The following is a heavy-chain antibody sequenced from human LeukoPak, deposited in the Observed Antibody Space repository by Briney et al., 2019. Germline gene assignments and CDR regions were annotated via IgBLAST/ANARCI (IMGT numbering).Heavy chain of an antibody. CDR2: IRYDGSNK. Sequence: PGGSLRLSCAASGFTLSGRGMHWARRAPGKGLEWVAFIRYDGSNKYYADSVKGRFTISRDNSKNTLYLQMNSLRAEDTAVYYCAKDWGEVALVDNWGQGTLVTVSS. D-gene: IGHD5-12*01. V-gene: IGHV3-30*02. CDR1: GFTLSGRG. J-gene: IGHJ4*02. CDR3: AKDWGEVALVDN.